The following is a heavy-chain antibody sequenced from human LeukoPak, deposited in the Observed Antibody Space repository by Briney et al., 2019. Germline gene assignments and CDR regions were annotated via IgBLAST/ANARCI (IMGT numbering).Heavy chain of an antibody. CDR1: GFTFTSYS. J-gene: IGHJ4*02. Sequence: GGSLRLSCAASGFTFTSYSMSWVRQAPGKGLEWVSGTSDRGDYTYYADSVEGRFTISRDNSKNTLYLQMNSLRAEDTALYFCAKKAQYNGNYPLDYWGQGTLVTVSS. CDR2: TSDRGDYT. D-gene: IGHD1-26*01. V-gene: IGHV3-23*01. CDR3: AKKAQYNGNYPLDY.